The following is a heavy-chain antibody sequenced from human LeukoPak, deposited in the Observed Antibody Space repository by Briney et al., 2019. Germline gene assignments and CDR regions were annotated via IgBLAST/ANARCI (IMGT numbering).Heavy chain of an antibody. D-gene: IGHD5-24*01. J-gene: IGHJ4*02. CDR2: ISSSGFNT. CDR1: GFTFSGYA. Sequence: GGSLRLCCAASGFTFSGYAMSWVRQAPGKGLEWVSAISSSGFNTYYADSVKGRFTISRDNSKNTLYLQMNSLRAEDTAVYYCAKWGPKWLDNSSFDYWGQGTLVTVSS. CDR3: AKWGPKWLDNSSFDY. V-gene: IGHV3-23*01.